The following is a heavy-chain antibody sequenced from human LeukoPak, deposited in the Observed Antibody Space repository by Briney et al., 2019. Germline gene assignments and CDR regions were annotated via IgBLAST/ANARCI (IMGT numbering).Heavy chain of an antibody. V-gene: IGHV3-66*01. Sequence: GGSLRLSCAASGFTVSSNYMSWVRQAPGKGLEWVSVIYSGGSTYYADSVKGRFTISRDNSKNMLYLQMNSLRAEDTAVYYCARDRRRAFDIWGQGTMVTVSS. CDR3: ARDRRRAFDI. CDR2: IYSGGST. J-gene: IGHJ3*02. CDR1: GFTVSSNY.